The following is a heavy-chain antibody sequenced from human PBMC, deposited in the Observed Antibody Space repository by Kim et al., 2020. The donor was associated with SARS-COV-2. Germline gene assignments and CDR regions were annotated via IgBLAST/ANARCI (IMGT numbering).Heavy chain of an antibody. CDR3: ARLGSSGWTEEWYFDY. CDR1: GGSISSSSYY. Sequence: SETLSLTCTVSGGSISSSSYYWGWIRQPPGKGLEWIGSIYYSGSTYYNPSLKSRVTISVDTSKNQFSLKLSSVTAADTAVYYCARLGSSGWTEEWYFDYWGQGTLVTVSS. J-gene: IGHJ4*02. V-gene: IGHV4-39*01. D-gene: IGHD6-19*01. CDR2: IYYSGST.